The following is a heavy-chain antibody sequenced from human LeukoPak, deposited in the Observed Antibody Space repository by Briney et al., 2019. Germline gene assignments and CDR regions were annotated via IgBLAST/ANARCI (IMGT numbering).Heavy chain of an antibody. CDR2: INHSGST. V-gene: IGHV4-34*01. D-gene: IGHD3-10*01. CDR3: ARDRDEYYYGSGYFYYMSV. J-gene: IGHJ6*03. Sequence: SETLSLTHAVCGGSFSGYYWSCIRQPPGKGREWIGEINHSGSTNYNSSLKSRVTISLDTSKNQFSLKLCSVTAADTAVYYCARDRDEYYYGSGYFYYMSVSGEGNTVTVSS. CDR1: GGSFSGYY.